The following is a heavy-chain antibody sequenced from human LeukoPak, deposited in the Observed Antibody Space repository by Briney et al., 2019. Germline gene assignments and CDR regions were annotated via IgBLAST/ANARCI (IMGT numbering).Heavy chain of an antibody. CDR2: INHSGST. Sequence: SETLSLTCAVYGGSFSGYYWSWIRQPPGKGLEWIGGINHSGSTNYNPSLKSRVTISVDTSKNQFSLKLSSVTAADTAVYYCARGWYNWNYFGSYYYYYGMDVWGQGTTVTVSS. J-gene: IGHJ6*02. V-gene: IGHV4-34*01. CDR1: GGSFSGYY. D-gene: IGHD1-7*01. CDR3: ARGWYNWNYFGSYYYYYGMDV.